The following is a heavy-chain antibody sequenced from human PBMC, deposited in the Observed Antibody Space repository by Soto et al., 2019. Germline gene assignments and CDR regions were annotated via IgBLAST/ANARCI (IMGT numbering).Heavy chain of an antibody. Sequence: GGSLRLSCAASGFTFSSYAMSWVRQAPGKGLEWVSAISGSGGSTYYADSVKGRFTISRDNSKNTLYLQMNSLRAEDTAVYYCAKDFVSFPVTNKYYFDYWGQGTLVTVSS. CDR1: GFTFSSYA. V-gene: IGHV3-23*01. CDR2: ISGSGGST. CDR3: AKDFVSFPVTNKYYFDY. J-gene: IGHJ4*02. D-gene: IGHD4-17*01.